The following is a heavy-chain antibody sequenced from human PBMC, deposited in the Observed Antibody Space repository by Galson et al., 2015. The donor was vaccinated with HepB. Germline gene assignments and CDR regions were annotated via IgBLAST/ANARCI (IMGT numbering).Heavy chain of an antibody. CDR1: GYTFTSYP. J-gene: IGHJ4*02. V-gene: IGHV1-46*04. D-gene: IGHD4-17*01. CDR2: IKPSGST. CDR3: AKEGGHYGDSDY. Sequence: SVKVSCKASGYTFTSYPMHWVRQAPGQGLEWMGIIKPSGSTRYAQKLQGRVTLTRDTSTSTVYMELNSLRAEDTAVYYCAKEGGHYGDSDYWGQGTLVSVSS.